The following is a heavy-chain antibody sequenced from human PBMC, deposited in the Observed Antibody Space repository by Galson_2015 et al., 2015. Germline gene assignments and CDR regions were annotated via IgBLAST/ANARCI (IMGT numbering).Heavy chain of an antibody. D-gene: IGHD2-21*01. CDR2: ISYDGSNK. CDR3: ASGSIVTDYYYYGMDV. J-gene: IGHJ6*02. Sequence: GKGLEWVAVISYDGSNKYYADSVKGRFTISRDNSKNTLYLQMNSLRAEDTAVYYCASGSIVTDYYYYGMDVWGQGTTVTVSS. V-gene: IGHV3-30-3*01.